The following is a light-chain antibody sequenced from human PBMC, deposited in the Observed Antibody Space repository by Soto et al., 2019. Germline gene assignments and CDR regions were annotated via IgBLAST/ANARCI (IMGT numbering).Light chain of an antibody. CDR2: DAS. Sequence: EIVLTQSPGTLSLSPGETASLSCLASQSVISDFLAWYQQKSGQPPRLLIYDASRRATGIPARFSGGGSGTAFTLTISRVEPEDSAVYYCQHYGSSPFTFGPGTKVDIK. CDR1: QSVISDF. J-gene: IGKJ3*01. V-gene: IGKV3-20*01. CDR3: QHYGSSPFT.